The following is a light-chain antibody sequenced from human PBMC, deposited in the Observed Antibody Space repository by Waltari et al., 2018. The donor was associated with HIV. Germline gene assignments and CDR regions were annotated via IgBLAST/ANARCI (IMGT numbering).Light chain of an antibody. CDR3: SSYAGTNKV. V-gene: IGLV2-8*01. CDR1: TSDIGGYNY. J-gene: IGLJ3*02. CDR2: EVT. Sequence: QSALTQPPSASGSPGQSVTVSCTATTSDIGGYNYVSWYQQHPCKAPKLILYEVTKRPSVVPDRFSGSKSGNTASLTVSGLQAEDEADYYCSSYAGTNKVFGGGTKLTVL.